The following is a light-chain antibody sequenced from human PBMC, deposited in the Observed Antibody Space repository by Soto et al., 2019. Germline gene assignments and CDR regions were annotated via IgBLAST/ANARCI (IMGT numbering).Light chain of an antibody. CDR1: SGDIGSYNS. Sequence: QSALTQPPSSSESPGQSVTISCTGTSGDIGSYNSVSWYQQHPGKAPKLMIFDVNKRPAGVPDRFSGSRSGNTASLTVSGLQAEDEAHYYCSSYAGVNYVVFGGGAKMTVL. CDR2: DVN. CDR3: SSYAGVNYVV. V-gene: IGLV2-8*01. J-gene: IGLJ2*01.